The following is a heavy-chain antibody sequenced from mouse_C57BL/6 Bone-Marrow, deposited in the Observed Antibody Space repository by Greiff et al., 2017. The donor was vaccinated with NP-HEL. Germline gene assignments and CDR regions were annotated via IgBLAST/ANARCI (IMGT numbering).Heavy chain of an antibody. CDR3: ARDYYGRRFAD. CDR1: GFTFSSYA. CDR2: ISDGGSYT. Sequence: EVMLVESGGGLVKPGGSLKLSCAASGFTFSSYAMSWVRQTPEKRLEWVATISDGGSYTYYPDNVKGRFTISRDNAKNNLYLQMSHLKSEDTAMYYCARDYYGRRFADWGQGTLVTV. V-gene: IGHV5-4*01. J-gene: IGHJ3*01. D-gene: IGHD1-2*01.